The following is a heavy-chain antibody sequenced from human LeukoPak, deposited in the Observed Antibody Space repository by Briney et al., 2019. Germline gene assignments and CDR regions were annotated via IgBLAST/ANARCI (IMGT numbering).Heavy chain of an antibody. CDR3: ASYDSSGYYLPGGAFDI. D-gene: IGHD3-22*01. CDR2: INPNSGGK. J-gene: IGHJ3*02. V-gene: IGHV1-2*02. CDR1: GYTFTGYY. Sequence: ASVKVSCKASGYTFTGYYMHWVRQAPGQGLEWMGWINPNSGGKKYAQKFQGRVTMTRDTSISTAYMELSRLRSDDTAVYYCASYDSSGYYLPGGAFDIWGQGTMVTDSS.